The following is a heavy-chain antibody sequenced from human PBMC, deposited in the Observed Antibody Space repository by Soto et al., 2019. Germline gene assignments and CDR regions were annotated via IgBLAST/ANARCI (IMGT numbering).Heavy chain of an antibody. Sequence: QVQLQQWGAGLLKPSETLSLTCAVYGGSLSDYYWTWIRQPPGKGPECIAEINHSGSINYNPSLKSRVTISIATSKNQFSLKLSSVTAAETAVYYCARNDYSDYYFYGMAVWGQGTTVTVSS. V-gene: IGHV4-34*01. CDR2: INHSGSI. CDR3: ARNDYSDYYFYGMAV. CDR1: GGSLSDYY. D-gene: IGHD1-1*01. J-gene: IGHJ6*02.